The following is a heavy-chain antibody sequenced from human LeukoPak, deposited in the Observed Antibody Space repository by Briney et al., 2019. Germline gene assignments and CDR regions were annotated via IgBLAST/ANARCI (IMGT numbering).Heavy chain of an antibody. D-gene: IGHD3-9*01. CDR1: GGSISSYS. CDR2: IYYSGST. J-gene: IGHJ4*02. Sequence: PSETLSLTCTVSGGSISSYSWSWIRQPPGKGLEWIGYIYYSGSTNYNPSLKSRVTISVDTSKNQFSLKLSSVTAADTAVYYCARGLFTWDFWGQGTLVTVSS. V-gene: IGHV4-59*01. CDR3: ARGLFTWDF.